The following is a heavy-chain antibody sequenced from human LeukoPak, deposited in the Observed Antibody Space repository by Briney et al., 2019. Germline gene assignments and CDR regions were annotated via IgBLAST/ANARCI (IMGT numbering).Heavy chain of an antibody. CDR1: GFTFSSSA. Sequence: GGSLRLSCAASGFTFSSSAMSWVRQAPGRGLEWVSTIRGSRGATYYADSVKGRFTISSDNSKNTLYLQMNSLRAEDTAVYYCAKDRPIFKDWGQGTQVTVSS. CDR2: IRGSRGAT. J-gene: IGHJ4*02. CDR3: AKDRPIFKD. V-gene: IGHV3-23*01.